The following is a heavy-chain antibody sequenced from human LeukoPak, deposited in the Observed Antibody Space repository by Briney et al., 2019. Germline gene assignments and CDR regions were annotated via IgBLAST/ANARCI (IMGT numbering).Heavy chain of an antibody. CDR3: AKDHSVLTGYYDYGMDV. V-gene: IGHV3-43*02. CDR2: ISGDGGST. J-gene: IGHJ6*02. Sequence: GGSLRLSCAASGFTFDDYAMHWVRQAPGKGLEWVSLISGDGGSTYYADSVKGRFTISRDNRKNSLYLQMNSLRTEDTALYYCAKDHSVLTGYYDYGMDVWGQGTTVTVSS. D-gene: IGHD3-9*01. CDR1: GFTFDDYA.